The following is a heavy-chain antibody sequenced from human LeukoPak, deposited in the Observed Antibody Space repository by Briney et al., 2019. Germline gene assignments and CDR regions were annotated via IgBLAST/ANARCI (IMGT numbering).Heavy chain of an antibody. CDR1: GDTISTYY. D-gene: IGHD4-17*01. J-gene: IGHJ4*02. Sequence: PSETLSLTCTVSGDTISTYYWSWIRQPPGKGLEWIGYIYTSGSTNYNPSLKSRVTISVDTSKNQFSLKLSSVTAADTAVYYCARHVRSWYYFDYWGQGTLVTVSS. V-gene: IGHV4-4*09. CDR2: IYTSGST. CDR3: ARHVRSWYYFDY.